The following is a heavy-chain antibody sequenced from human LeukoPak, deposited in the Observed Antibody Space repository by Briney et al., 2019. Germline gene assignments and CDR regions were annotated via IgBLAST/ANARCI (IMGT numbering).Heavy chain of an antibody. CDR2: IRGSGDIT. Sequence: GGSLRLSCAASGFTFSSYAMSWVRQAPGKGLEWVSGIRGSGDITYYAGSVKGRFTISRDNSKNTLYLQINSLRAEDTAIYYCAKDRRNWGSRVDYWGQGTLVTVSS. CDR1: GFTFSSYA. J-gene: IGHJ4*02. V-gene: IGHV3-23*01. CDR3: AKDRRNWGSRVDY. D-gene: IGHD7-27*01.